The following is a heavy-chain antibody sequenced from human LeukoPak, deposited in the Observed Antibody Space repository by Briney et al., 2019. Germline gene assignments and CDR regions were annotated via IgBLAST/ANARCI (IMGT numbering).Heavy chain of an antibody. Sequence: GGSLRLSCAASGFTFSSYAMSWVRQAPGKGLEWVSAISGSGGSTYYADSVKGRFTISRDNSKNTLYLQMNSLRAEDTAVYYCAKDPRSGSYYYYYMDVWGKGTTVTVSS. CDR3: AKDPRSGSYYYYYMDV. CDR1: GFTFSSYA. V-gene: IGHV3-23*01. J-gene: IGHJ6*03. D-gene: IGHD6-25*01. CDR2: ISGSGGST.